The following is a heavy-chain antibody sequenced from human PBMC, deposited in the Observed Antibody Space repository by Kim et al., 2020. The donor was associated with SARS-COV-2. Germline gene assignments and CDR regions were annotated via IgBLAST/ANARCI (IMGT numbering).Heavy chain of an antibody. V-gene: IGHV1-58*01. J-gene: IGHJ4*02. CDR3: AADHPYYYGSGSYYNLFDY. CDR1: GFTFTSSA. CDR2: IVVGSGNT. Sequence: SVKVSCKASGFTFTSSAVQWVRQARGQRLEWIGWIVVGSGNTNYAQKFQERVTITRDMSTSTAYMELSSLRSEDTAVYYCAADHPYYYGSGSYYNLFDYWGQGTLVTVSS. D-gene: IGHD3-10*01.